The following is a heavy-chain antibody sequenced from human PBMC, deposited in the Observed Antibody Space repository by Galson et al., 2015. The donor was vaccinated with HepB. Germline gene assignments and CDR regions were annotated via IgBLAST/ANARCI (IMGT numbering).Heavy chain of an antibody. V-gene: IGHV3-21*01. J-gene: IGHJ6*02. D-gene: IGHD1-14*01. CDR2: ISSSSSYI. Sequence: SLRLSCAASGFTFGSYSMNWVRQAPGKGLEWVSSISSSSSYIYYADSVKGRFTISRDNAKNSLYLQMNSLRAEDTAVYYCASQPDPSGYYGMDVWGQGTTVTVSS. CDR3: ASQPDPSGYYGMDV. CDR1: GFTFGSYS.